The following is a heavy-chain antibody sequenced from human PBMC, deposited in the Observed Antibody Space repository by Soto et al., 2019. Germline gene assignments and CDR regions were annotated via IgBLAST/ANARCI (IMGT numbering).Heavy chain of an antibody. CDR1: GGSISSYY. V-gene: IGHV4-59*01. CDR3: ARGKYNWNYSNYYYYYGMDV. CDR2: IYYSGST. Sequence: ETLSLTCTVSGGSISSYYWRWIRQPPGKGLEWIGYIYYSGSTNYNPSLKSRVTISVDTSKNQFSLKLSSVTAADTAVYYCARGKYNWNYSNYYYYYGMDVWGQGTTVTVS. D-gene: IGHD1-7*01. J-gene: IGHJ6*02.